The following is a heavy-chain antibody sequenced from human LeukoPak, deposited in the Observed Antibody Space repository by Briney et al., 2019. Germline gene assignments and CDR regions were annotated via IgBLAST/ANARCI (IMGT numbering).Heavy chain of an antibody. D-gene: IGHD3-10*01. CDR1: GDSMTSGSYY. CDR3: ARADYGSGTYYYYYYMDV. Sequence: QPSETLSLTCSVSGDSMTSGSYYWSWIRQPAGKGLEWIGRIYTSGSTNYNPSLKSRVTISVDTSKNQFSLKLSSVTAADTAVYYCARADYGSGTYYYYYYMDVWGKGTTVTISS. CDR2: IYTSGST. V-gene: IGHV4-61*02. J-gene: IGHJ6*03.